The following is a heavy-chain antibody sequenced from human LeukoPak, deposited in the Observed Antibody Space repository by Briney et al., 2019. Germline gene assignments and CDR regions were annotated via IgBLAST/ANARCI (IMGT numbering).Heavy chain of an antibody. Sequence: PGESLKISCKGSGYSFTSYWIGWVRQMPGKGLEWMGIIYPGDSDTRYSPSFQGQVTTSADKSISTAYLQWSSLKASDTAMYYCARQAYYYDSSGYYYYFDYWGQGTLVTVSS. CDR1: GYSFTSYW. V-gene: IGHV5-51*01. J-gene: IGHJ4*02. D-gene: IGHD3-22*01. CDR3: ARQAYYYDSSGYYYYFDY. CDR2: IYPGDSDT.